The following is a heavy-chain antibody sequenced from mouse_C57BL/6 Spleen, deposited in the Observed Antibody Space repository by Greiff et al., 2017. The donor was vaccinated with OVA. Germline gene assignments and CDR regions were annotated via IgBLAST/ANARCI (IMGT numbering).Heavy chain of an antibody. CDR2: IYPRSGNT. Sequence: VKLVESGAELARPGASVKLSCKASGYTFSSYGISWVKQRTGQGLEWIGEIYPRSGNTYYNEKFKGKATLTADKSSSTAYMELRSLTSEDSAVYFCARSGDYYGSSYYLDYWGQGTTLTVSS. CDR1: GYTFSSYG. V-gene: IGHV1-81*01. CDR3: ARSGDYYGSSYYLDY. J-gene: IGHJ2*01. D-gene: IGHD1-1*01.